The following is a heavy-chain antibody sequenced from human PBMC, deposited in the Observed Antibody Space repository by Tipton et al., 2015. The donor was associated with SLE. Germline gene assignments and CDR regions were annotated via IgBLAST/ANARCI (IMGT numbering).Heavy chain of an antibody. J-gene: IGHJ4*02. CDR3: ARGGWELSFDY. CDR2: IYDSGST. CDR1: GGSISSYY. Sequence: TLSLTCTVSGGSISSYYWNWIRQTPGKGLEWIGYIYDSGSTNYNSSLESRVTISVGTSRSQFSLTLSSVTAADTAVYYCARGGWELSFDYWGQGTLVTVSS. V-gene: IGHV4-59*01. D-gene: IGHD1-26*01.